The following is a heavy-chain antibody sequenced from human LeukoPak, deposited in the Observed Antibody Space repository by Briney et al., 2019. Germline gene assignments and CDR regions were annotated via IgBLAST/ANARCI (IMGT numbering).Heavy chain of an antibody. D-gene: IGHD2-2*01. CDR1: GGSISSGGYY. J-gene: IGHJ5*02. V-gene: IGHV4-31*03. CDR3: AREGGYCSSTSCAKTFDP. CDR2: IYYSGST. Sequence: KTSETLSLTGTVSGGSISSGGYYWSWIRQYPGKGLEWIGYIYYSGSTYYNPSLKSRVTISVDTSKNQFSLKLSSVTAADTAVYYCAREGGYCSSTSCAKTFDPWGQGTLVTVSS.